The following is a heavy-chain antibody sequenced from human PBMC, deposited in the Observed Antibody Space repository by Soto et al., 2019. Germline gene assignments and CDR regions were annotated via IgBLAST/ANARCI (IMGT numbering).Heavy chain of an antibody. Sequence: QLQLQESGPGLVKPSETLSLTCTVSGGSISSSTYYWGWIRQPPGKGLEWIGSIYYSGSTYYNPSLKSRVPRSVDTSKSQFARKLSSGTAADTAVYYCARQESGSYYREYFQHWGQGTLVTVSA. D-gene: IGHD1-26*01. CDR2: IYYSGST. CDR1: GGSISSSTYY. CDR3: ARQESGSYYREYFQH. J-gene: IGHJ1*01. V-gene: IGHV4-39*01.